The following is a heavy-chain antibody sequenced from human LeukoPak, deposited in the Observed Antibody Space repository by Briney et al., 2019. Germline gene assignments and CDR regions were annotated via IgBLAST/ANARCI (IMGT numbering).Heavy chain of an antibody. V-gene: IGHV1-69*13. D-gene: IGHD3-16*02. CDR3: AGGVDYVWGSYRLTDLYYFDY. J-gene: IGHJ4*02. CDR1: GGTFSSYA. Sequence: SVKVSCKASGGTFSSYAISWVRQAPGQGLEWMGGIIPIFGTANYAQKFQGRVTITADESTSTAYMELSSLRSEDTAVYYCAGGVDYVWGSYRLTDLYYFDYWGQGTLVTVSS. CDR2: IIPIFGTA.